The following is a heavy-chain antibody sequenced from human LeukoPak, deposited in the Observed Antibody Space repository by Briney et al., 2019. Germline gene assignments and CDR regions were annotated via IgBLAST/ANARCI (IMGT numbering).Heavy chain of an antibody. J-gene: IGHJ3*02. CDR3: ARGPGPIAGAKNPFDI. D-gene: IGHD1-26*01. Sequence: GGSLRLSCAASGFTFSAYAMHWVRQAPGKGLEWVAVISYDGSNKYYADSVKGRFAISGDKSKDTLYLQMNSLRPEDTAVYYCARGPGPIAGAKNPFDIWGQGTMVTVSS. CDR1: GFTFSAYA. CDR2: ISYDGSNK. V-gene: IGHV3-30*01.